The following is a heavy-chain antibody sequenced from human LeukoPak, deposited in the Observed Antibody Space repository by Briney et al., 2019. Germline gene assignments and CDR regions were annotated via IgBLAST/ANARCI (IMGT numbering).Heavy chain of an antibody. CDR3: AKGGVGVYYDSSGSQTFDY. CDR2: ISWNSGSI. D-gene: IGHD3-22*01. Sequence: GRSLRPSCAASGFTFDDYAMHWVRQAPGKGPEWVSGISWNSGSIGYADSVKGRFTISRDNAKNSLYLQMNSLRAEDTALYYCAKGGVGVYYDSSGSQTFDYWGQGTLVTVSS. V-gene: IGHV3-9*01. CDR1: GFTFDDYA. J-gene: IGHJ4*02.